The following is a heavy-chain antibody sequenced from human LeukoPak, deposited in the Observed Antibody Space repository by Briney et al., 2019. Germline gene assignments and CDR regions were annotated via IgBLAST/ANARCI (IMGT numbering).Heavy chain of an antibody. V-gene: IGHV3-53*01. CDR1: GFTFSSYG. J-gene: IGHJ2*01. D-gene: IGHD3-10*01. Sequence: GGSLRLSCAASGFTFSSYGMSWVRQAPGKGLEWVSIIYSTGTTFYEDSVEGRFTISRDMSKNTVYLQMNSLRADDTAVYYCARDRAPPTSWYFDVWGRGTLVAVSS. CDR2: IYSTGTT. CDR3: ARDRAPPTSWYFDV.